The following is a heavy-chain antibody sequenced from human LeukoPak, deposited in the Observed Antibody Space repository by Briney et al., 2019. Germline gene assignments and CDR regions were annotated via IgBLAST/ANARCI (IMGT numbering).Heavy chain of an antibody. CDR3: ARDVAARPFLLYGRRGIDY. V-gene: IGHV3-74*01. CDR2: INSDGSST. CDR1: GFTFSSYW. Sequence: PGGSLRLSCAASGFTFSSYWMHWVRQAPGKGLVWVSRINSDGSSTSYADSVKGRFTISRDNAKNTLYLQMNSLRAEDTAVYYCARDVAARPFLLYGRRGIDYWGQGTLVTVSS. D-gene: IGHD6-6*01. J-gene: IGHJ4*02.